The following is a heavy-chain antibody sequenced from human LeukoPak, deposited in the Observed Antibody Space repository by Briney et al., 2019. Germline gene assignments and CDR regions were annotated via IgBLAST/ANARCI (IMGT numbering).Heavy chain of an antibody. J-gene: IGHJ4*02. CDR1: GFTFSNYA. CDR3: AKDRYSSGWYSDFDY. Sequence: GGSLRLSCAASGFTFSNYAMSWVRQAPGKGLEWVSAISSGGSSTYYGDSVKGRFTISRDNSKNTVYLQMNSLRAEDTAVYYCAKDRYSSGWYSDFDYWGQGTLVTVSS. D-gene: IGHD6-19*01. V-gene: IGHV3-23*01. CDR2: ISSGGSST.